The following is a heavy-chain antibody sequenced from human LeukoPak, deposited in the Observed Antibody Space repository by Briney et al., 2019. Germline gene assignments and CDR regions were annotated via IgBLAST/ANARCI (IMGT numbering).Heavy chain of an antibody. Sequence: SETLSLTCAVSGGSISSSNWWSWVRQPPGKGLEWIGEIYHSGSTNYNPSLTSRVTISVDKSKNQFSLKLSSVTAADTAVYYCARGRYSGLNAFDIWGQGTMVTVSS. CDR2: IYHSGST. CDR1: GGSISSSNW. CDR3: ARGRYSGLNAFDI. D-gene: IGHD5-12*01. J-gene: IGHJ3*02. V-gene: IGHV4-4*02.